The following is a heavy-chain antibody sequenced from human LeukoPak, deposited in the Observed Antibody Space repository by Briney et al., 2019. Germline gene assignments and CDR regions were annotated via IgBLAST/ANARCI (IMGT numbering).Heavy chain of an antibody. CDR2: IDSRSSDI. D-gene: IGHD3-16*01. CDR3: VRDWGGYGLDV. Sequence: GGSLRLSRAASGFAFWDYSMNWVRQAPGKGLEWVSTIDSRSSDIHYADSVRGRLTISRDNAKNSLYLQMNSLRAEDTAVYYCVRDWGGYGLDVWDQGTTVTVS. V-gene: IGHV3-21*01. J-gene: IGHJ6*02. CDR1: GFAFWDYS.